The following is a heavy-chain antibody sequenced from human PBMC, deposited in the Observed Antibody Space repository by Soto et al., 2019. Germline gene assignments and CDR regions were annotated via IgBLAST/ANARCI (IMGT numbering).Heavy chain of an antibody. CDR2: IYSSGGT. CDR1: GFTVSSNY. CDR3: AYSSGNARFDY. J-gene: IGHJ4*02. V-gene: IGHV3-66*01. D-gene: IGHD1-1*01. Sequence: PGGSLRLSCAASGFTVSSNYMSWVRLAPGRGLEWVSIIYSSGGTYYADSVKDRFTISRDNSRNTLYLQILGLRAEDSAVYYCAYSSGNARFDYWGQGTLVTVSS.